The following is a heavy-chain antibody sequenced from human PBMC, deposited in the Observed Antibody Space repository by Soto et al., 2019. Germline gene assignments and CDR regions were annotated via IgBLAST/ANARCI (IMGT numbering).Heavy chain of an antibody. CDR1: GGSFSGYY. D-gene: IGHD2-15*01. Sequence: QVQLQQWGTGLLKPSETLSLTCAVYGGSFSGYYWSWIRQPPGKGLEWIGEINHSGSTNYNPSLKVQVTISVDTSKNQFSRKLSPVTAADTAVYYCARGSGNSGIRFDPWGQGTLVTVSS. CDR2: INHSGST. V-gene: IGHV4-34*01. CDR3: ARGSGNSGIRFDP. J-gene: IGHJ5*02.